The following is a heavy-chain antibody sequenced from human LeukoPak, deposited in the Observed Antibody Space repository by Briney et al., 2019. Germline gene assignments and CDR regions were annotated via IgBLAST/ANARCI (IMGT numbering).Heavy chain of an antibody. CDR3: ASGYYDSSGYDAFDI. V-gene: IGHV4-4*02. Sequence: PSETLSLTCAVSGGSISSSNWWSWVRQPPGKGLGWIGEIYHSGSTNYNPSLKSRVTISVDKSKNQFSLKLSSVTVADTAVYYCASGYYDSSGYDAFDIWGQGTMVTVSS. CDR2: IYHSGST. D-gene: IGHD3-22*01. CDR1: GGSISSSNW. J-gene: IGHJ3*02.